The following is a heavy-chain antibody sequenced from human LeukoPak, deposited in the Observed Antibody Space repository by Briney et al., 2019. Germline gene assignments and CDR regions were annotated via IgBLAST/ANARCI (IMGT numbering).Heavy chain of an antibody. CDR2: IYYSGST. V-gene: IGHV4-39*01. Sequence: SETLSLTYTVSGGSISSSSYYWGWIRQPPGKGLEWIGSIYYSGSTYYNPSLKSRVTISVDTSKNQFSLKLSSVTAADTAVYYCARRDGYSEFDYWGQGTLVTVSS. CDR1: GGSISSSSYY. D-gene: IGHD5-24*01. CDR3: ARRDGYSEFDY. J-gene: IGHJ4*02.